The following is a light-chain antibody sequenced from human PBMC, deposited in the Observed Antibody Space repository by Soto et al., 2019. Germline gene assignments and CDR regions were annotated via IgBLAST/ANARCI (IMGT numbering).Light chain of an antibody. CDR3: QPYNSYPWT. V-gene: IGKV1-5*01. CDR2: DAS. CDR1: QRIISW. Sequence: DILMSQSPSTLSASVGDRVTITCRASQRIISWLAWYQHKPGQAPKLLIYDASSLESGVPSRFSGSGSGTEFTLTISSLQPDDFATYYCQPYNSYPWTFGQGTKVDIK. J-gene: IGKJ1*01.